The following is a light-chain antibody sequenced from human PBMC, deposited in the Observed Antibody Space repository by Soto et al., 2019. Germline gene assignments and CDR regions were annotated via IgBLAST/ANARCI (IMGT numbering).Light chain of an antibody. CDR1: QSISSW. J-gene: IGKJ2*01. Sequence: DIQMTQSPSTLSASGGDRVTITCRASQSISSWLAWYQQKPGKAPKLLIYDASSLESGVPSRFSGSGSGTEFTLTISSLQPDDFATYYCQQYNSYSRYTFGHGTKLEIK. CDR2: DAS. CDR3: QQYNSYSRYT. V-gene: IGKV1-5*01.